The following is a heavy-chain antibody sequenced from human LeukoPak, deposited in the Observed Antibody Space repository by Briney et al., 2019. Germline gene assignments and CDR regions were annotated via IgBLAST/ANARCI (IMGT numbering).Heavy chain of an antibody. D-gene: IGHD2-21*01. J-gene: IGHJ6*02. CDR1: GFTFSSFA. CDR3: AREQLYSGYYGLDV. Sequence: GGSLRLSCAASGFTFSSFAMDWVRQAPGKGLEWVAVISYDGNNNYYADSVRGRFTISRDNSKNTVNLQVNSLRPEDTAVYYCAREQLYSGYYGLDVWGQGTTLTVSS. CDR2: ISYDGNNN. V-gene: IGHV3-30-3*01.